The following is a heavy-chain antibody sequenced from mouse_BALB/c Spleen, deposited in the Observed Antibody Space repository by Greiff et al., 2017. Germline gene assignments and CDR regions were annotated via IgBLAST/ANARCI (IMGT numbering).Heavy chain of an antibody. CDR1: GYSITSDYA. CDR3: ARRAITTVVNAMDY. CDR2: ISYSGST. D-gene: IGHD1-1*01. Sequence: EVQLQESGPGLVKPSQSLSLTCTVTGYSITSDYAWHWIRQFPGNKLEWMGYISYSGSTSYNPSLKSRISITRDTSKNQFFLQLNSVTTEDTATYYCARRAITTVVNAMDYWGQGTSVTVSS. J-gene: IGHJ4*01. V-gene: IGHV3-2*02.